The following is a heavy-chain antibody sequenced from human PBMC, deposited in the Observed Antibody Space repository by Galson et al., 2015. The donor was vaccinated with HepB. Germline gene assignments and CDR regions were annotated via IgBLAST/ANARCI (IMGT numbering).Heavy chain of an antibody. CDR2: IYPGDSDT. V-gene: IGHV5-51*01. J-gene: IGHJ4*02. Sequence: QSGAEVKKPGESLKISCKGSGYTFTNYWIGWVRQMPGKGLEWMGIIYPGDSDTRYSPSFQGQVTISADKSISTAYLQWSSLKASDTAMYYCARHAQHLMYSRGFIDYWGQGTLVTVSS. CDR1: GYTFTNYW. D-gene: IGHD6-19*01. CDR3: ARHAQHLMYSRGFIDY.